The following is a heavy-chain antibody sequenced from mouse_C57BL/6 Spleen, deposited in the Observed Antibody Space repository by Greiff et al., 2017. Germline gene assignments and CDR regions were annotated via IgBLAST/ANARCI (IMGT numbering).Heavy chain of an antibody. V-gene: IGHV6-3*01. Sequence: EVKLVESGGGLVQPGGSMKLSCVASGFTFSNYWMNWVRQSPEKGLEWVAQIRLKSDNYATHYAESVKGRFTISRDYSKSSVYLQMNNLRAEDTEIYYCTDGYYGYFDVWGTGTTVTVSS. CDR2: IRLKSDNYAT. D-gene: IGHD2-3*01. CDR1: GFTFSNYW. CDR3: TDGYYGYFDV. J-gene: IGHJ1*03.